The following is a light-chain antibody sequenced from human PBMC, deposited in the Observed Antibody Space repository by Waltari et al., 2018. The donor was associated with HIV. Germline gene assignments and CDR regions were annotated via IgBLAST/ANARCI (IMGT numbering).Light chain of an antibody. Sequence: QSALTQTHSVSGSPGQSLTISCAGTSSYVYTFVSWYQQHPGKAPQVIIYDVNNRPSGVPDRFSGSKSGNTAFLTISGLQAEDEAEYHCCSHAGNFIFAFGTGTKVTVL. J-gene: IGLJ1*01. CDR1: SSYVYTF. CDR2: DVN. V-gene: IGLV2-11*01. CDR3: CSHAGNFIFA.